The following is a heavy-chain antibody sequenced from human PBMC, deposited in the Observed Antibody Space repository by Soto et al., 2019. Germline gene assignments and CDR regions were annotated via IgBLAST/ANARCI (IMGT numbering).Heavy chain of an antibody. V-gene: IGHV3-23*01. CDR3: AKDRGLTGGTPDI. J-gene: IGHJ3*02. D-gene: IGHD1-26*01. CDR1: GFIFSGYA. Sequence: GGSLRLSCAVSGFIFSGYAMNWVRHVPGKGLQWVSSIRGSGGMTYYTDSVKGRFTISRDNSKNTVYVQMSSLRDDDTAIYYCAKDRGLTGGTPDIWGQGTMVTVSS. CDR2: IRGSGGMT.